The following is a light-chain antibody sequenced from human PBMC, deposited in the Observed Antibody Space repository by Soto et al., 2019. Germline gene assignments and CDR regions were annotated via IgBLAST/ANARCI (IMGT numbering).Light chain of an antibody. J-gene: IGKJ2*01. CDR3: QHYGGSPLYT. Sequence: EIVWKQSPGTRSLSPGAGATLSCRASQSVRSNYLAWYQQKPGQAPRLLIYGASSRATGIPDRFSGSGSGTDFTLTISRLEPEDFAVYYCQHYGGSPLYTFGQGTKLEIK. V-gene: IGKV3-20*01. CDR2: GAS. CDR1: QSVRSNY.